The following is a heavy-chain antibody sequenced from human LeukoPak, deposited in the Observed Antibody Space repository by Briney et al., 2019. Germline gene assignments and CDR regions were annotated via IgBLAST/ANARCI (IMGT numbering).Heavy chain of an antibody. CDR1: GGSFSGYY. CDR3: ARHSSYYGSGSYSAYYYYYYMDV. J-gene: IGHJ6*03. D-gene: IGHD3-10*01. CDR2: INHSGST. Sequence: SETLSLTCAVYGGSFSGYYWSWIRQPPGKGLEWIGEINHSGSTNYNPSLKSRVTISVDTSKNQFSLKLSSVTAADTAVYYCARHSSYYGSGSYSAYYYYYYMDVWGKGTTVTISS. V-gene: IGHV4-34*01.